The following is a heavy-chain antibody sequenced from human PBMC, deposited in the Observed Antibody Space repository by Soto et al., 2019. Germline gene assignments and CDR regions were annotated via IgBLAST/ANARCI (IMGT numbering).Heavy chain of an antibody. D-gene: IGHD2-8*01. Sequence: LTLSCAASGFTFSAYSMNWARQAQGKGLEWVSYITAGSDTVFYADSVKGRFTISRDNAKNSLYLQMNSLRDEDTAVYYCARDNGMAGSFDPWGPGTLVTVSS. CDR3: ARDNGMAGSFDP. V-gene: IGHV3-48*02. J-gene: IGHJ5*02. CDR2: ITAGSDTV. CDR1: GFTFSAYS.